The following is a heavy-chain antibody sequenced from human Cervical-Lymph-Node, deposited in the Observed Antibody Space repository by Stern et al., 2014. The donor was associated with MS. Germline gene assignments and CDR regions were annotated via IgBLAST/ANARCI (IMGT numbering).Heavy chain of an antibody. D-gene: IGHD2-2*02. Sequence: EVQLEESGGGLVQPGGSLRLSCAASGFTFSSYAMSWVRQAPGKGLEWVSAIGDSGGSTFYADSVKGRFTISRDNSRNTLYLQMNSLRAEDTAIYYCAKISGTSCYSPVSVWGQGTTVTVSS. CDR3: AKISGTSCYSPVSV. J-gene: IGHJ6*02. CDR2: IGDSGGST. CDR1: GFTFSSYA. V-gene: IGHV3-23*04.